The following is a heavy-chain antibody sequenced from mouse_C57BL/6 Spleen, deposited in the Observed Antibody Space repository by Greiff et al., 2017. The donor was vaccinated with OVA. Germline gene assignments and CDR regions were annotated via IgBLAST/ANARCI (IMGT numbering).Heavy chain of an antibody. CDR3: ARLDSKGPFDY. D-gene: IGHD2-5*01. CDR2: INPSNGGT. Sequence: QVHVKQPGTELVKPGASVKLSCKASGYTFTSYWMHWVKQRPGQGLEWIGNINPSNGGTNYNEKFKSKATLTVDKSSSTAYMQLSSLTSEDSAVYYCARLDSKGPFDYWGQGTTLTVSS. V-gene: IGHV1-53*01. CDR1: GYTFTSYW. J-gene: IGHJ2*01.